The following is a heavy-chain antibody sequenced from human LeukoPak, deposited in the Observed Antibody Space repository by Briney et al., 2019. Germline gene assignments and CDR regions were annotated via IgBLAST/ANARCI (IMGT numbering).Heavy chain of an antibody. J-gene: IGHJ4*02. D-gene: IGHD1-26*01. Sequence: SETLSLTCNVSGASMRNYYWVWIRQPPGKGLEWSGSIYHSGTTYSGSTYYNPSLKSRVTISVDTSKNQFSLKVGSMTAAETAVYYCARAGSYGLIDYWGQGTMVTVSS. CDR2: IYHSGTTYSGST. V-gene: IGHV4-39*07. CDR3: ARAGSYGLIDY. CDR1: GASMRNYY.